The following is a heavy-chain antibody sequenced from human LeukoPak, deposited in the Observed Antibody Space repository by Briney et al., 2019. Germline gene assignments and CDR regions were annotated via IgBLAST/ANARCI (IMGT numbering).Heavy chain of an antibody. CDR1: GGTFSSYA. CDR3: ARGGSSGWYGRHYYYMDV. V-gene: IGHV1-69*06. Sequence: ASVKVSCKASGGTFSSYAISWVRQAPGQGLEWMGGIIPIFGTANYAQKFQGRVTITADKSTSTAYMELSSLRSEDTAVYYCARGGSSGWYGRHYYYMDVWGKGTTVTISS. J-gene: IGHJ6*03. D-gene: IGHD6-19*01. CDR2: IIPIFGTA.